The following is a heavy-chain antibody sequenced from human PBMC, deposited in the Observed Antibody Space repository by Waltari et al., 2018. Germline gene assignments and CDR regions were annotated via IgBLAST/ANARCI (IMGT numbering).Heavy chain of an antibody. Sequence: QVQLQESGPGLVKPSQTLSLTCTVSGGSLSRGGYYWSWIRQHPGKGLEWIGYIYYSGSTYYNPSLKSRVTISVDTSKNQFSLKLSSVTAADTAVYYCARDDMELRIFDYWGQGTLVTVSS. CDR1: GGSLSRGGYY. CDR3: ARDDMELRIFDY. J-gene: IGHJ4*02. D-gene: IGHD1-7*01. V-gene: IGHV4-31*03. CDR2: IYYSGST.